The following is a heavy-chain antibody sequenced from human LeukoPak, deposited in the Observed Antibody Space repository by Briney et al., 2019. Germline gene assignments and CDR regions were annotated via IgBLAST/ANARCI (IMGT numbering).Heavy chain of an antibody. Sequence: GGSLRLSCAASGFTFSSYSMNWVRQAPGKGLEWVSYISSSSSTIYYADSVKGRFTISRDNAKNSLYLQMNSLRAEDTAMYYCAKAGATIKGRYYFDYWGQGTLVTVSS. D-gene: IGHD5-12*01. J-gene: IGHJ4*02. CDR3: AKAGATIKGRYYFDY. V-gene: IGHV3-48*04. CDR1: GFTFSSYS. CDR2: ISSSSSTI.